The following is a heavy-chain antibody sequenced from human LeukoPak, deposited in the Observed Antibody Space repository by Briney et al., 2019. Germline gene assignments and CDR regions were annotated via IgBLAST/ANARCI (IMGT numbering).Heavy chain of an antibody. V-gene: IGHV1-18*01. D-gene: IGHD6-13*01. CDR2: ISAYNGNT. CDR3: AREGAAAGKRNWFDP. J-gene: IGHJ5*02. CDR1: GYTFTSYG. Sequence: ASVKVSCKASGYTFTSYGISWVRQAPGQGLEWMGWISAYNGNTNYAQKLQGRVTMTTDTSTSTAYMELRSLRSDDTAVYYCAREGAAAGKRNWFDPWGQGTLVPVSS.